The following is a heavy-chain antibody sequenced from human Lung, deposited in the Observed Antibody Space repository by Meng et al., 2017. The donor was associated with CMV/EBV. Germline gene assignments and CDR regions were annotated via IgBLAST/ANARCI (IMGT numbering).Heavy chain of an antibody. Sequence: ASXXVSXKASGYTFTGYYIHWVRQAPGQGLEWMGWINPHSGDTKYAQSFQGRVSVTRDTSVSIAYMELSSLRSDDAAVYYCVRSRSGSYSLYFYGLDVWGQGPTVTVSS. CDR3: VRSRSGSYSLYFYGLDV. D-gene: IGHD3-10*01. CDR2: INPHSGDT. CDR1: GYTFTGYY. V-gene: IGHV1-2*02. J-gene: IGHJ6*02.